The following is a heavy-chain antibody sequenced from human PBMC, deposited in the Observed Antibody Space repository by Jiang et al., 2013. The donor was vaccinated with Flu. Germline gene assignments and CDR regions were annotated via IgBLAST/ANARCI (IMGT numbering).Heavy chain of an antibody. V-gene: IGHV7-4-1*02. CDR2: INTNTGKP. Sequence: QSGSELKKPGASVKVSCKASGSTFITYPINWVRQAPGQGLEWMGNINTNTGKPTYAQGFTGRFVFSWDTSVKTTFLQISNLKAEDTAVYYCARGTAAPGTDFWGQGTLVTVSS. CDR1: GSTFITYP. D-gene: IGHD6-13*01. J-gene: IGHJ4*02. CDR3: ARGTAAPGTDF.